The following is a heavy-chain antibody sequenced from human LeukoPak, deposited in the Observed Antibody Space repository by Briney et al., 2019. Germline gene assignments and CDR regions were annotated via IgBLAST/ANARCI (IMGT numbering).Heavy chain of an antibody. J-gene: IGHJ4*02. Sequence: GASVKVSCKASGYTFTGYYMHWVRQAPGQGLEWMGWINPNSGGTNYAQKFQGRVTMTRDTSISTAYMELSRLRSDDTAVYYCARDRGVITFGGVIVIPDFPDYWGQGTLVTVSS. V-gene: IGHV1-2*02. CDR3: ARDRGVITFGGVIVIPDFPDY. D-gene: IGHD3-16*02. CDR1: GYTFTGYY. CDR2: INPNSGGT.